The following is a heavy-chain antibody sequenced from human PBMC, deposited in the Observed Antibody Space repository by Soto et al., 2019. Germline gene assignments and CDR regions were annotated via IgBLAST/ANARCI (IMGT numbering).Heavy chain of an antibody. CDR3: ARVASDYINSVDN. Sequence: EVQLLVSGGGLVQPGGSLRLSCAASGCTFNAYAMTWGRQAPGKGLEWVSAIGGSGGNRYYPDSVSGRFTSSRDNSKDTVDLQMNSLGVEDTAVYYCARVASDYINSVDNGGQGIMVAVSS. J-gene: IGHJ4*02. V-gene: IGHV3-23*01. D-gene: IGHD4-4*01. CDR1: GCTFNAYA. CDR2: IGGSGGNR.